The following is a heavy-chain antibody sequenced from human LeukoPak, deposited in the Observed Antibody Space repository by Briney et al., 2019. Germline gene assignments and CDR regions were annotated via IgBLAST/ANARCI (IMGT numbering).Heavy chain of an antibody. CDR2: FDPEDGKT. D-gene: IGHD1-14*01. V-gene: IGHV1-24*01. Sequence: GASVKVSCKVSGYSLSEACMQWVRQAPGKGLEWMGGFDPEDGKTVYAQKFQGRVKMTEDKSTSTAYMELSSLRSEDTAVYYCARTESGSPHLGVFDYWGQGTLVTVSS. CDR3: ARTESGSPHLGVFDY. J-gene: IGHJ4*02. CDR1: GYSLSEAC.